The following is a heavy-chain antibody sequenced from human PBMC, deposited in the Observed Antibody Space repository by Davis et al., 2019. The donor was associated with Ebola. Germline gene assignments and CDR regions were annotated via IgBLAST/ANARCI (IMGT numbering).Heavy chain of an antibody. CDR1: GFTFSTYW. CDR3: ASLSGSYFSDY. D-gene: IGHD1-26*01. CDR2: IKQDGSEK. V-gene: IGHV3-7*01. J-gene: IGHJ4*02. Sequence: PGGSMRLSCAASGFTFSTYWMSWVRQAPGKGLEWVANIKQDGSEKYYVDSVKGRFTISRDNAKNSLYLQMNSLRAEDTAVYYCASLSGSYFSDYWGQGTLVTVSS.